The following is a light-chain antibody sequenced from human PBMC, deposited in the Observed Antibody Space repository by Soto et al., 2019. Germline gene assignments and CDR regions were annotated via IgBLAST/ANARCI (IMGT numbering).Light chain of an antibody. CDR2: GAS. J-gene: IGKJ1*01. Sequence: EVVFTQSPGAVSLSPGERATLSCRASQSITNNYLAWYQQKPGRAHRLLIYGASSRATGIPDRFSGSGSGTDFTLTISSLEPEDFAVYYCQERTGFPPWTFGQGAKADIK. CDR3: QERTGFPPWT. CDR1: QSITNNY. V-gene: IGKV3-20*01.